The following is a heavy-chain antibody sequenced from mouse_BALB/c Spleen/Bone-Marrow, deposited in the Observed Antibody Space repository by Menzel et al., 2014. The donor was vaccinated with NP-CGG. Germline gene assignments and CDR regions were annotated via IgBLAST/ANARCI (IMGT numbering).Heavy chain of an antibody. CDR3: ARDKGRVFFVY. Sequence: EVQEVESGGGLLQPGGSLRLSCAISGLTFTDYYINWVRQPPGMAVEWLGFIRHKANGYTTENRASVKSRLTISKNNSKNILYLQMNHLRADDSASYYCARDKGRVFFVYWGQGTTGTVSS. V-gene: IGHV7-3*02. J-gene: IGHJ2*01. CDR1: GLTFTDYY. CDR2: IRHKANGYTT. D-gene: IGHD3-3*01.